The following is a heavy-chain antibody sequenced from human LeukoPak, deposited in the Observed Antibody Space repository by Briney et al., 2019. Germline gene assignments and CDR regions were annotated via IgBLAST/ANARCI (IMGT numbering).Heavy chain of an antibody. V-gene: IGHV3-74*01. J-gene: IGHJ4*02. CDR1: GFTFTSHW. CDR3: ARDMNPTVFDF. CDR2: IKNDGNDT. D-gene: IGHD3-16*01. Sequence: GGSLRLSCAAAGFTFTSHWMHWVRQTPGKGLVWVSGIKNDGNDTAYADSVKGRFTISRDNAKNTLYLQMDSLRAEDTAVYYCARDMNPTVFDFWGQGTLVTVSS.